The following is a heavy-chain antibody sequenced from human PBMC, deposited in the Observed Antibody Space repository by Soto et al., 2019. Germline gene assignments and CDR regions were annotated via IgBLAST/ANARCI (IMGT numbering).Heavy chain of an antibody. CDR3: ARGDWWLFDY. CDR2: INAGNGNT. V-gene: IGHV1-3*05. D-gene: IGHD2-8*02. Sequence: QVQLVQSGAEEKKPGASVKVSCKASGYTFTSYAIHWVRQAPGQRLEWMGWINAGNGNTKYSQKFQGRVTITRDTSASTANMELSSLKSEDTDVYYCARGDWWLFDYWGQGTLVTVSS. J-gene: IGHJ4*02. CDR1: GYTFTSYA.